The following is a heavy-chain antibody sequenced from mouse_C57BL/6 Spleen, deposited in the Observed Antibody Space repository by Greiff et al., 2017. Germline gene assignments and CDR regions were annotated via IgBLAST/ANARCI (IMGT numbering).Heavy chain of an antibody. Sequence: EVKLMESGGGLVKPGGSLKLSCAASGFTFSSYTMSWVRQTPEKRLEWVATISGGGGNTYYPDSVKGRFTISRDNAKNTLYLQMSSLRSEDTALYYCANYDGYYNYFDYWGQGTTLTVSS. V-gene: IGHV5-9*01. CDR1: GFTFSSYT. CDR2: ISGGGGNT. D-gene: IGHD2-3*01. CDR3: ANYDGYYNYFDY. J-gene: IGHJ2*01.